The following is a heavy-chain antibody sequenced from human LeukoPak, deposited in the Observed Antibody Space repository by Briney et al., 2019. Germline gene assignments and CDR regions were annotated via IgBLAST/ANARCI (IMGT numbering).Heavy chain of an antibody. CDR1: GGSISSGGYS. D-gene: IGHD1-1*01. J-gene: IGHJ4*02. Sequence: TSSETLSLTCTVSGGSISSGGYSWSWIRQPPGKGLEWITFFYHSGSAYYNPSLKSRLAISVDRSKNQFSLRLNSVTAADTAVYYCARDFDGTMFSDYWGQGTLVTVSS. CDR2: FYHSGSA. V-gene: IGHV4-30-2*01. CDR3: ARDFDGTMFSDY.